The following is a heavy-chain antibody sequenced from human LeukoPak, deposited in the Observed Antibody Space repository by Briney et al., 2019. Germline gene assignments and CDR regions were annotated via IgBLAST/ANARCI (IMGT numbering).Heavy chain of an antibody. Sequence: GGSLRLSCAASGFTFSSYEMNWVRQAPGKGLEWVAFIRYDGSNKYYADSVKGRFTISRDNSKNTLYLQMNSLRAEDTAVYYCARVGNPWGQGTLVTVSS. CDR3: ARVGNP. J-gene: IGHJ5*02. V-gene: IGHV3-30*02. CDR1: GFTFSSYE. D-gene: IGHD3-10*01. CDR2: IRYDGSNK.